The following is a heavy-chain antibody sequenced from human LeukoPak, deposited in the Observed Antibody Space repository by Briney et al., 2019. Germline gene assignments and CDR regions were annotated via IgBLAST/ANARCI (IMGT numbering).Heavy chain of an antibody. V-gene: IGHV4-38-2*02. J-gene: IGHJ4*02. CDR3: AREYCSSTSCYLFDY. D-gene: IGHD2-2*01. Sequence: SSETLSLTCTVSGYSISSGYYWGWIRQPPGKGLEWIGSIYHSGSTYYNPSLKSRVTISVDTSKNQFSLKLSSVTAADTAVYYCAREYCSSTSCYLFDYWGRGTLVTVSS. CDR1: GYSISSGYY. CDR2: IYHSGST.